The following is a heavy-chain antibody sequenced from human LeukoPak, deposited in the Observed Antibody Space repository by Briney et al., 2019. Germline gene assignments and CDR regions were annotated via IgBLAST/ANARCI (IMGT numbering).Heavy chain of an antibody. V-gene: IGHV3-33*01. Sequence: PGRSLRLSCAASGFTFSSYGMHWVRQAPGKGLEWVAVIWYDGSNKYYADSVKGRFTISRDNSKNTLYLRMNSLRAEDTAVYYCARETGDLGDAFDIWGQGTMVTVSS. CDR2: IWYDGSNK. CDR1: GFTFSSYG. CDR3: ARETGDLGDAFDI. D-gene: IGHD2-21*01. J-gene: IGHJ3*02.